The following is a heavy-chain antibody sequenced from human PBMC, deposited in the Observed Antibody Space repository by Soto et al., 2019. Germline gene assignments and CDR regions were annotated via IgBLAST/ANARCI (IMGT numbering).Heavy chain of an antibody. D-gene: IGHD2-15*01. J-gene: IGHJ4*02. Sequence: SETLSLTCTVSGDSINNYYWTWIRQPPGKGLEWIGYIYDSGSTNYNPSLKSRVTISVDTSKNQFSLKLSSVTAADTAVYYCARAPNCSGGSCLTFDYWGQGTLVTVSS. CDR1: GDSINNYY. CDR3: ARAPNCSGGSCLTFDY. V-gene: IGHV4-59*12. CDR2: IYDSGST.